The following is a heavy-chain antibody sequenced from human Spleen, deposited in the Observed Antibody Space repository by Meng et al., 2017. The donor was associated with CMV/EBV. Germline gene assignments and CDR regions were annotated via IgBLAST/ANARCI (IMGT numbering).Heavy chain of an antibody. V-gene: IGHV3-30*02. CDR2: IRYDG. Sequence: GGSLRLSCAASGFSFSGYSLNWVRQAPGKGLEWVAFIRYDGDSVKGRFTISRDNSKNTLYLQMNSLRAADTAVYYCAKDYFAFWSGYPNYAMDVWGPVTPFTVSS. D-gene: IGHD3-3*01. J-gene: IGHJ6*02. CDR1: GFSFSGYS. CDR3: AKDYFAFWSGYPNYAMDV.